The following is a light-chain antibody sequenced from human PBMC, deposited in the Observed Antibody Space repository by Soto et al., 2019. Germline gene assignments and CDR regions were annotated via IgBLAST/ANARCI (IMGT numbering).Light chain of an antibody. CDR1: SSDVGGYNY. CDR2: EVS. Sequence: QSALTQPPSASGSPGQSVTISCTGTSSDVGGYNYVSWYQQHPGKAPKLMIYEVSKWPSGVPDRFSGSKSGNTASLTVSGLQAEDEADYYCSSYAGNNNVVFGGGTKVTVL. CDR3: SSYAGNNNVV. J-gene: IGLJ2*01. V-gene: IGLV2-8*01.